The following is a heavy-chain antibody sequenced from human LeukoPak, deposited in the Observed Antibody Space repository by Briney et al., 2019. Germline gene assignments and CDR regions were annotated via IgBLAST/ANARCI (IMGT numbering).Heavy chain of an antibody. J-gene: IGHJ5*02. CDR1: GGSFSGYY. CDR3: ARRFRGNFHWFDP. V-gene: IGHV4-34*01. Sequence: SETLSLTCAVYGGSFSGYYWSWIRQPPGKGLEWIGEINHSGSTNYNPSLKSRVTISVDTSKNQFSLKPSSVTAADTAVYYCARRFRGNFHWFDPWDQGTLVTVPS. CDR2: INHSGST. D-gene: IGHD3-10*01.